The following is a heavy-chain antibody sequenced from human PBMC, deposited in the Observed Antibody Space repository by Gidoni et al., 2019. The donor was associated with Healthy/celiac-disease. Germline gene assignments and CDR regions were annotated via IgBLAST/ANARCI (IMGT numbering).Heavy chain of an antibody. J-gene: IGHJ4*02. D-gene: IGHD3-3*01. CDR1: GFSLSTSGVG. V-gene: IGHV2-5*01. CDR2: IYRNDAT. CDR3: AHLLAREWLFRY. Sequence: QITVKESGRTLVRPTQNLTLSCTFSGFSLSTSGVGVGWIRQPPEKALEWLALIYRNDATRYSPSLKSRLTITKDTSKNQVVLTMTIMDPVDTATYYCAHLLAREWLFRYWGQGTLVTVSS.